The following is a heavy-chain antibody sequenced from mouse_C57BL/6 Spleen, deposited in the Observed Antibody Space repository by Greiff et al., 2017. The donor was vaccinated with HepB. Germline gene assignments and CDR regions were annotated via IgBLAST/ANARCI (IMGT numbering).Heavy chain of an antibody. CDR1: GYTFTDYE. Sequence: QVQLQQSGAELVRPGASVTLSCKASGYTFTDYEMHWVKQTPVHGLEWIGAIDPETGGTAYNQKFKGKAILTADKSSSTAYMELRSLTSEDSAVYDCTRGITTVVATWDDWGQGTTLTVSS. V-gene: IGHV1-15*01. D-gene: IGHD1-1*01. CDR2: IDPETGGT. CDR3: TRGITTVVATWDD. J-gene: IGHJ2*01.